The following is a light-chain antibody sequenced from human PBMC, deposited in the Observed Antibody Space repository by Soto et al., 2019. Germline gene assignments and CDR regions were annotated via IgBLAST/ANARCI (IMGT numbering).Light chain of an antibody. CDR1: LSNIGAGYE. J-gene: IGLJ3*02. CDR2: GHN. Sequence: QSALTQPPSVSGAPGQRVTISCTGSLSNIGAGYEVHWYQQLPGTAPKLLISGHNNRPSGVPDRFFGSKSGTSASLTIIGLQADDEAEYFCQSFDSSLSGSGVFGGGTKLTVL. CDR3: QSFDSSLSGSGV. V-gene: IGLV1-40*01.